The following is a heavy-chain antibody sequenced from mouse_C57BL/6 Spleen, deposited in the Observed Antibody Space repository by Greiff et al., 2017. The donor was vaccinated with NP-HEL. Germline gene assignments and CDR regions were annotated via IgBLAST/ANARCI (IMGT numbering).Heavy chain of an antibody. J-gene: IGHJ4*01. V-gene: IGHV3-1*01. D-gene: IGHD1-1*01. CDR1: GYSITSGYD. Sequence: ESGPGMVKPSQSLSLTCTVTGYSITSGYDWHWIRHFPGNKLEWMGYISYSGSTNYNPSLKSRISITHDTSKNHFFLKLNSVTTEDTATYYCARDDYYGPMDYWGQGTSVTVSS. CDR2: ISYSGST. CDR3: ARDDYYGPMDY.